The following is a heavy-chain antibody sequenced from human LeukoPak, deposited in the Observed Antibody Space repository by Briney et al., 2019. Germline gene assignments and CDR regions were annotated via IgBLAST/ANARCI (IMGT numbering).Heavy chain of an antibody. J-gene: IGHJ6*04. D-gene: IGHD3-10*02. CDR3: AELGITMIGGV. V-gene: IGHV3-48*01. CDR2: ISLITTSI. Sequence: GGSLRLSCAASGFTFSSYNMNWVRQAPGKGLEWISYISLITTSIYYADSVKGRFTISRDNAKNSLYLQMNSLRAEDTAVYYCAELGITMIGGVWGKGTTVTISS. CDR1: GFTFSSYN.